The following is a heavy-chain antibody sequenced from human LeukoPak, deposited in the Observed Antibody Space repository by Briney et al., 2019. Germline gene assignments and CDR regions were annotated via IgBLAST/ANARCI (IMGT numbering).Heavy chain of an antibody. CDR3: ARSSGAYRSFGY. Sequence: SETLSLTCTASGGSISSYYWSWIRQPPGKGLEWIGYIYYSGTTDYNPSLKSRVTISVDTSNNQFSLKVSSVTAADTAVYYCARSSGAYRSFGYWGQGTLVPVSS. D-gene: IGHD1-26*01. CDR1: GGSISSYY. CDR2: IYYSGTT. J-gene: IGHJ4*02. V-gene: IGHV4-59*01.